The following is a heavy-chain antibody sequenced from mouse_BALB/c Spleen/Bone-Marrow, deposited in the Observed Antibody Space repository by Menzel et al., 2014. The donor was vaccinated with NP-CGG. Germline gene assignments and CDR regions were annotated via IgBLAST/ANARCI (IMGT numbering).Heavy chain of an antibody. CDR2: IHPGSGGT. CDR3: TRGGLRHYAMGY. V-gene: IGHV1-15*01. D-gene: IGHD2-4*01. Sequence: QVQLQRSGAELVRPGASVKLSRKALGYTFTDYEMHWVKQTPEHGLDWIGAIHPGSGGTAYNQKFKGKATLTADKSSSTAYMELSSLTSEVSAVYYCTRGGLRHYAMGYWSQGTSVTVSS. CDR1: GYTFTDYE. J-gene: IGHJ4*01.